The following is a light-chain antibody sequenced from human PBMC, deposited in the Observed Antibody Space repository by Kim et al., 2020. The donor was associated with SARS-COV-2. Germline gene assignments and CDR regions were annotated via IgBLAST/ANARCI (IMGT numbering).Light chain of an antibody. J-gene: IGLJ1*01. V-gene: IGLV3-1*01. Sequence: VSPGQPASITCSGDKLGYKYASWYQQKPGQSPVVVIFRDNRRPSGIPERFSGSNSGNTATLTISGTQAMDEADYYCQAWDSSIYVFGTGTKVTVL. CDR2: RDN. CDR1: KLGYKY. CDR3: QAWDSSIYV.